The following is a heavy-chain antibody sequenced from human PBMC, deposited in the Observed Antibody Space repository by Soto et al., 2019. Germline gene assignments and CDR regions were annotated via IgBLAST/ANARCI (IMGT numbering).Heavy chain of an antibody. D-gene: IGHD5-18*01. CDR3: ARDNRGYSYDPSYYGMDV. CDR1: GGPISSYY. Sequence: PSGTLSLTCTVSGGPISSYYWSWIRQPAGKGLEWIGRIYTGGSTNYNPSLKSRVTMSVDTSKNQFSLKLSSVTAADTAVYYCARDNRGYSYDPSYYGMDVWGQGTTVTVSS. J-gene: IGHJ6*02. CDR2: IYTGGST. V-gene: IGHV4-4*07.